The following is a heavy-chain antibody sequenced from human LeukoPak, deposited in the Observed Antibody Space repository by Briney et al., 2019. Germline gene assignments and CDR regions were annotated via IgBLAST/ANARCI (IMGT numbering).Heavy chain of an antibody. CDR2: ISGSGDST. J-gene: IGHJ4*02. Sequence: GGSLRLSCAASGFTFSNYAMSWVRQAPGKGLEWVAAISGSGDSTYYADSVKGRFTVSRDNSKNTLYLQMSGLRAEDTAFYYCAKPKAASSGTGRYFDYWGRGTLVTVSS. D-gene: IGHD6-13*01. CDR1: GFTFSNYA. V-gene: IGHV3-23*01. CDR3: AKPKAASSGTGRYFDY.